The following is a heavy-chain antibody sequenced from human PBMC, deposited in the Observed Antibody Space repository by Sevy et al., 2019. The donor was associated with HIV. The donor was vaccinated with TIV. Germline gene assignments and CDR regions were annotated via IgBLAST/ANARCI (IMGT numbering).Heavy chain of an antibody. Sequence: GGSLRLSCAASGFTFSSYAMHWVRQAPGKGLEWVAVISYDGSNKYYEDSVKGRFTISRDNSKNTRYLQMNSLRAEDTAVYYCASKEGVVPAATAVDYWGQGTLVTVSS. CDR2: ISYDGSNK. J-gene: IGHJ4*02. CDR1: GFTFSSYA. V-gene: IGHV3-30-3*01. CDR3: ASKEGVVPAATAVDY. D-gene: IGHD2-2*01.